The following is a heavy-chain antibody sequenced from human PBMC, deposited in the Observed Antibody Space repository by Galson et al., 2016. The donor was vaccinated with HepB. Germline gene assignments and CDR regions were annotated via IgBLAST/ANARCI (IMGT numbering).Heavy chain of an antibody. CDR1: GFTFGRYA. Sequence: SLRLSCAASGFTFGRYAMSWVRQAPGKGLEWVSAISGDGGSTYCAGSVQGRLTSSRDRSTNTMYLQMNSLRTDDTAVYYCARFTQEWLDRVYYFDYWGQGTLVTVSS. D-gene: IGHD6-19*01. CDR2: ISGDGGST. J-gene: IGHJ4*02. V-gene: IGHV3-23*01. CDR3: ARFTQEWLDRVYYFDY.